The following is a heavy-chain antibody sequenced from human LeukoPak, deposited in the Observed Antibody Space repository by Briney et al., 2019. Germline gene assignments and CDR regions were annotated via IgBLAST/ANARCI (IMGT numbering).Heavy chain of an antibody. D-gene: IGHD6-13*01. V-gene: IGHV4-39*01. Sequence: PSETLSLSCAVSGGSISSSSYYWGWIRQPPGKGLEWLGRMYYSGSIYNSATTYDNSTLKSRVTISVDTSTNQFSLKLSSVTADDTSAYYWARYGGGIVATAGMNYWGKGTLVIV. CDR2: MYYSGSIYNSATT. CDR1: GGSISSSSYY. CDR3: ARYGGGIVATAGMNY. J-gene: IGHJ4*02.